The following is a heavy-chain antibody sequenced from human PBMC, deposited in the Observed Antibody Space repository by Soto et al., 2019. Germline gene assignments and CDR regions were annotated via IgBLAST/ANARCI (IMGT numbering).Heavy chain of an antibody. CDR1: GGTFSSYA. D-gene: IGHD2-15*01. J-gene: IGHJ4*02. CDR2: IIPIFGTA. Sequence: SVKVSCKASGGTFSSYAISWVRQAPGQGLEWMGGIIPIFGTANYAQKFQGRVTITADESTSTAYMELSSLRSEDTAVYYCGSESRYYSGGSCYSLPDIDYWGQGTLVTVSS. CDR3: GSESRYYSGGSCYSLPDIDY. V-gene: IGHV1-69*13.